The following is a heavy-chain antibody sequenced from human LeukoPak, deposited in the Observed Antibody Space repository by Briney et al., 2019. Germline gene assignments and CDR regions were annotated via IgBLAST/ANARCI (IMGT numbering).Heavy chain of an antibody. J-gene: IGHJ3*02. V-gene: IGHV5-51*01. CDR3: ARLGYTGSYLGAFDI. Sequence: GESLKISCKGSGYSYSTYWIAWVRQMPGKGLEWMGIIYPGNSDARYSPSFQGQVTISVDKSITTAYLQWSSLTASDTAMYYCARLGYTGSYLGAFDIWGQGTVVTVSP. CDR2: IYPGNSDA. CDR1: GYSYSTYW. D-gene: IGHD1-26*01.